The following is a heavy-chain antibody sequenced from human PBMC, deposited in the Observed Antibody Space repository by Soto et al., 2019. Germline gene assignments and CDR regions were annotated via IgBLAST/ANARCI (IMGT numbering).Heavy chain of an antibody. CDR1: GYTFTSYG. J-gene: IGHJ4*02. CDR2: ISAYNGNT. Sequence: QVQLVQSGAEVKKPGASVKVSCEASGYTFTSYGISWVRQAPGQGLEWMGWISAYNGNTNYAQKLQGRVTMTTDTSTSTAYMELRSLRSDDTAVYYCARDSRRYSSSWLPPDYWGQGTLVTVSS. CDR3: ARDSRRYSSSWLPPDY. D-gene: IGHD6-13*01. V-gene: IGHV1-18*04.